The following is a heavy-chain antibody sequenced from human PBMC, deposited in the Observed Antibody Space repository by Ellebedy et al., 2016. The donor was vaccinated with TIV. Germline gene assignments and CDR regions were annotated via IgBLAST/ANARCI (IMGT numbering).Heavy chain of an antibody. CDR3: AKQITIFGKIDY. Sequence: GGSLRLSCAASGFTLRNYAMSWVRQAPGKGLEWVSAISGSGGSTYYADSVKGRFTISRDNSKNTLYLQMNSLRAEDTAVYYCAKQITIFGKIDYWGQGTLVTVSS. CDR2: ISGSGGST. V-gene: IGHV3-23*01. J-gene: IGHJ4*02. D-gene: IGHD3-3*01. CDR1: GFTLRNYA.